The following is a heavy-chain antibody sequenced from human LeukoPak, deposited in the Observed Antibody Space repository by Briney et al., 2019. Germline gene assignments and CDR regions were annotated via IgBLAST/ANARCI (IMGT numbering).Heavy chain of an antibody. CDR3: AKWGDYDILTGYYVSDF. CDR1: GFIFRNYA. J-gene: IGHJ4*02. D-gene: IGHD3-9*01. V-gene: IGHV3-23*01. Sequence: GASLRLSYAASGFIFRNYAMSWVCQAPGKGLEWVSAITGSGDTTYYADSVKGRFTISRDNSKNTLYVEMNTLRAEDTAVYYCAKWGDYDILTGYYVSDFWGQGTLVTVSS. CDR2: ITGSGDTT.